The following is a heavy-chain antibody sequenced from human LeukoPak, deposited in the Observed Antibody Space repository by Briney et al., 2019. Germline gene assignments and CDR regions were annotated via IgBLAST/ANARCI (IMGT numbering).Heavy chain of an antibody. CDR2: IYTSGST. D-gene: IGHD3-9*01. V-gene: IGHV4-61*02. J-gene: IGHJ5*02. Sequence: RTSETLSLTCTVSGGSISSGSYYWSWIRQPAGKGLEWIGRIYTSGSTNYNPSLKSRVTISVDTSKNQFSLKLSSVTAADTAVYYCARSNGLISQHDNKFDPWGQGTLVTVSS. CDR3: ARSNGLISQHDNKFDP. CDR1: GGSISSGSYY.